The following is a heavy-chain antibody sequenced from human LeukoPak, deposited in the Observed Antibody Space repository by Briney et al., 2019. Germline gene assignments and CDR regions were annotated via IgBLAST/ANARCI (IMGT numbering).Heavy chain of an antibody. CDR1: GYTFTGYY. J-gene: IGHJ3*02. CDR3: ARWTNYHAFDI. Sequence: ASVKVSCKASGYTFTGYYIHWVRQAPGQGLEWMGWINPNSGGTNYAQKFQGRVTMTRDTSISTAYMELSSLRSDDTAVYYCARWTNYHAFDIWGQGTMVTVSS. D-gene: IGHD1-7*01. V-gene: IGHV1-2*02. CDR2: INPNSGGT.